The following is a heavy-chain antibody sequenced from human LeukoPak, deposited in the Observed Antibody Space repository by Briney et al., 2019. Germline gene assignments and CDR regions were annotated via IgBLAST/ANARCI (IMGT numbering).Heavy chain of an antibody. D-gene: IGHD3-16*01. CDR2: IKQDGSEK. V-gene: IGHV3-7*01. Sequence: GGSLRLSCAASGFTFSSYWMSWVRQAPGKGLEWVANIKQDGSEKYYVDSVKGRFTISRDNAKNSLYLQMNSLRAEDTAVYYCGRGPHVFRRLGEGVVGAFDIWGQGTMVTVSS. CDR1: GFTFSSYW. CDR3: GRGPHVFRRLGEGVVGAFDI. J-gene: IGHJ3*02.